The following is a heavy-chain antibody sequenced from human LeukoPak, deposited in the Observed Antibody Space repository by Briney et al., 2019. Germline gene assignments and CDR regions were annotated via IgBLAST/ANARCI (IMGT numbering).Heavy chain of an antibody. CDR1: GFTVSSNY. CDR3: ARDITSSYGGYLDY. D-gene: IGHD2-2*01. CDR2: IYSGGTT. J-gene: IGHJ4*02. V-gene: IGHV3-53*01. Sequence: GGSLRLSCAASGFTVSSNYMSWVRQAPRKGLEWVSVIYSGGTTYYADSVKGRFAISRDTSKNTLYLQMNSLRAEDTAVYYCARDITSSYGGYLDYWGQGALVTVSS.